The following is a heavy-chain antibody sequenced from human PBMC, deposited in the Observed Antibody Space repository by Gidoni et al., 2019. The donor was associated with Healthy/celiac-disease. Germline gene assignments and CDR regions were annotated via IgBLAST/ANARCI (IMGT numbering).Heavy chain of an antibody. CDR2: ISYDGSNK. J-gene: IGHJ4*02. D-gene: IGHD2-15*01. CDR3: ASGGDVVVAARSFDY. Sequence: QVQLVESGGGVFQPGRSLRLSCAASGFSFSRYAMHWVRQAPGKGLEWVAVISYDGSNKYYADSVKGRFTISRDNSKNTLYLQMNSLRAEDTAVYYCASGGDVVVAARSFDYWGQGTLVTVSS. CDR1: GFSFSRYA. V-gene: IGHV3-30-3*01.